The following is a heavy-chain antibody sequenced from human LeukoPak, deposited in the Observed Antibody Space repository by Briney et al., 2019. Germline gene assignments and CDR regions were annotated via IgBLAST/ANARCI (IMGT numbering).Heavy chain of an antibody. Sequence: SETLSLTCAVYGGSFSGYYRTWIRQPPGKGLEWIGEINHSGSTNYNPSLKSRVTISVDTSKNQFSLKLNSVTAADTAVYYCARRGITADYWGQGTLVTVSS. V-gene: IGHV4-34*01. D-gene: IGHD3-16*01. CDR1: GGSFSGYY. CDR2: INHSGST. J-gene: IGHJ4*02. CDR3: ARRGITADY.